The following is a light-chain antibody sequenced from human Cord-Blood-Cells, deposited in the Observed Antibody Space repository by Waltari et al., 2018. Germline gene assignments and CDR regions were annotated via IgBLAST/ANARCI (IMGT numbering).Light chain of an antibody. CDR3: QQSYSTPFT. V-gene: IGKV1-39*01. CDR1: HSISSY. Sequence: DIQMTQSPSSLSASVGDRVTITCRASHSISSYLNWYQQKPGIAPKLLVYAASSLQSGVPSRFSGSGSGTAFTLTISSLQPEEFATYYCQQSYSTPFTFGPGTKVDIK. CDR2: AAS. J-gene: IGKJ3*01.